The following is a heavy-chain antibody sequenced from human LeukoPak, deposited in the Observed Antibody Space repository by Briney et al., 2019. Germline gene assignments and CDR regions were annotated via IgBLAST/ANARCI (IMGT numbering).Heavy chain of an antibody. Sequence: PGGSLRLSCAASGFSFSDHHMSWVRQVPGKGLEWLAYVSRDGNIIVYADSVKGRFTISRDNAKQSVYLEMKSLRPEDTAGYYCARYVLLMDYWGQGTLVTVSS. D-gene: IGHD3-16*01. CDR1: GFSFSDHH. CDR3: ARYVLLMDY. V-gene: IGHV3-11*01. J-gene: IGHJ4*02. CDR2: VSRDGNII.